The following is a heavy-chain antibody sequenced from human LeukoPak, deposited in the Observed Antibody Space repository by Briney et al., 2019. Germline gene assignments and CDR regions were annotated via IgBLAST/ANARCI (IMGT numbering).Heavy chain of an antibody. J-gene: IGHJ4*02. Sequence: QSGGSLRLSCAASGFTFGSSAMSWVRQAPGKGPEWVSTFSRSGPDTYYADSVKGRFPISRDNNKNKLFLQMNSLRAEDTAVYFCAKRGVVIRVILVGFYKEAYYFDSWGQGALVTVSS. CDR1: GFTFGSSA. CDR2: FSRSGPDT. D-gene: IGHD3-22*01. V-gene: IGHV3-23*01. CDR3: AKRGVVIRVILVGFYKEAYYFDS.